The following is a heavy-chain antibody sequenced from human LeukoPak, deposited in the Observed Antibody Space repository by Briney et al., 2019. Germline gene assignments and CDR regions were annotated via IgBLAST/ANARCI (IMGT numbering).Heavy chain of an antibody. CDR2: ISYDGSNK. V-gene: IGHV3-30*04. Sequence: GGSLRLSCAASGFTFSSYATHWVRQAPGKGLEWVAVISYDGSNKYYADSVKGRFTISRDNSKNTLYLQMNSLRAEDTAVYYCARAPSSSSSGGDYWGQGNLVTVSS. D-gene: IGHD6-6*01. CDR3: ARAPSSSSSGGDY. CDR1: GFTFSSYA. J-gene: IGHJ4*02.